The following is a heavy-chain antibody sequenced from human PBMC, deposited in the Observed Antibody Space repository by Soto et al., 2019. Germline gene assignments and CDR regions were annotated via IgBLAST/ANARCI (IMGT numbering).Heavy chain of an antibody. CDR1: GGSISSYY. CDR2: IYYSGST. J-gene: IGHJ3*02. V-gene: IGHV4-59*08. Sequence: QVQLQESGPGLVKPSETLSLTCTVSGGSISSYYWSWIRQPPGKGLEWIGYIYYSGSTNYNPSLKSRVTISVDTSKTQFSLKLSSVTAADTAVYYCARLTPSKYDAFDIWGQGTMVTVSS. CDR3: ARLTPSKYDAFDI.